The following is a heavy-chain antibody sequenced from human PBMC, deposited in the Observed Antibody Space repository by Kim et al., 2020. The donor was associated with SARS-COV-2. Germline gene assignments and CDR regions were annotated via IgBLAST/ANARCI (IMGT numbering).Heavy chain of an antibody. Sequence: GGSLRLSCAASGFTFSDYYFNWIRQAPGKGLEWISSISSNGNIMYYIDSVKGRFTISRDNAKNTVYLQMNSLRAEDTALYYCARDIVAAEGWFDPWGQGT. V-gene: IGHV3-11*04. J-gene: IGHJ5*02. D-gene: IGHD5-12*01. CDR3: ARDIVAAEGWFDP. CDR1: GFTFSDYY. CDR2: ISSNGNIM.